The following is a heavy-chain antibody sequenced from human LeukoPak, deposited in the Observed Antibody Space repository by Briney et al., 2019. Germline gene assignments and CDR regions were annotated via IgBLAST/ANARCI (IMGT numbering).Heavy chain of an antibody. Sequence: GXLRLSCAASGVTFSRYSMSWVREAPGKGGEWGSAISGRGGSTYYADSVKGRVTISRENTKKTVYMQMNSLRAKDTAVYYCAKRKGSSKSFDYWVQGTLVTVSS. CDR2: ISGRGGST. D-gene: IGHD6-6*01. CDR3: AKRKGSSKSFDY. J-gene: IGHJ4*02. CDR1: GVTFSRYS. V-gene: IGHV3-23*01.